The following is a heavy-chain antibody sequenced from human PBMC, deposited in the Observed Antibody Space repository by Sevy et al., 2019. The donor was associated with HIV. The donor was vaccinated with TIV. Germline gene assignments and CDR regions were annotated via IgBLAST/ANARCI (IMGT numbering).Heavy chain of an antibody. V-gene: IGHV3-30-3*01. CDR1: GFTFSSHS. J-gene: IGHJ1*01. D-gene: IGHD5-12*01. CDR2: ISFDGSNR. Sequence: GGSLRLSCAASGFTFSSHSMHWVRRAPGKGLEWVATISFDGSNRHYADSVKGRFTISRDNSKNSVYLQMNSLRVEDTALYYCAFERLYSNVAEYFQNWGQGTLVTVSS. CDR3: AFERLYSNVAEYFQN.